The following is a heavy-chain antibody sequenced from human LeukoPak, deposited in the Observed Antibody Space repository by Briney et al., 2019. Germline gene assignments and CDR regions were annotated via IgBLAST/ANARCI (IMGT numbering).Heavy chain of an antibody. J-gene: IGHJ3*02. Sequence: PGRSLRLSCAASGFTFDDYAMHWVRQAPGKGLEWVSGISWNSGSIGYADSVKGQFTISRDNAKNSLYLQMNSLRAEDTALYYCAKSYYPAAPGAFDIWGQGTMVTVSS. V-gene: IGHV3-9*01. CDR3: AKSYYPAAPGAFDI. CDR2: ISWNSGSI. CDR1: GFTFDDYA. D-gene: IGHD3-10*01.